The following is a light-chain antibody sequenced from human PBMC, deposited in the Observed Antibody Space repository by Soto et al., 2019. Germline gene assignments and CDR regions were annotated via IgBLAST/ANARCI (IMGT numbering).Light chain of an antibody. V-gene: IGKV3-15*01. CDR1: QSVSSN. CDR3: QQYTNRLPWK. Sequence: EIGLKQTPATLSGGREERATLSCLASQSVSSNLAWYQQKPGQAPRLLIYGASTRATGIPARFSGIGSGREFTLTVCSLESEDFAVYCCQQYTNRLPWKFAQGTKVDI. J-gene: IGKJ1*01. CDR2: GAS.